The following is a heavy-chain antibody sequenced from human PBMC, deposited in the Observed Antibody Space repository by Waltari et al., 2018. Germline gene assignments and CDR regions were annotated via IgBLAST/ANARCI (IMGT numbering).Heavy chain of an antibody. CDR3: TTLFGDFWSGYFFDF. V-gene: IGHV3-15*01. CDR1: GFTVSNAC. J-gene: IGHJ4*02. Sequence: EVQLVESGGGLVKHGGSLGLSCAASGFTVSNACMTGVRKATWKGLEWVGRVKSKSDGGTRDYSAHVKGRFTISRDDSENTLYLQMNSLKTEDTAVYYCTTLFGDFWSGYFFDFWGQGTLVTVSS. CDR2: VKSKSDGGTR. D-gene: IGHD3-3*01.